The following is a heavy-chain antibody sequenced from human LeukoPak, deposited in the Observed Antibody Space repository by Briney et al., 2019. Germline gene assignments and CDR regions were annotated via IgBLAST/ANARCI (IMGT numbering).Heavy chain of an antibody. CDR1: GGTFSSYA. D-gene: IGHD5-18*01. V-gene: IGHV1-69*05. CDR2: IIPIFGTA. CDR3: ASSRGYSYGYSGY. Sequence: SVKVSCKASGGTFSSYAISWVRQAPGQGLEWMGGIIPIFGTANYAQMFQGRVTITTDESTSTAYMELSSLRSEDTAVYYCASSRGYSYGYSGYWGQGTLVTVSS. J-gene: IGHJ4*02.